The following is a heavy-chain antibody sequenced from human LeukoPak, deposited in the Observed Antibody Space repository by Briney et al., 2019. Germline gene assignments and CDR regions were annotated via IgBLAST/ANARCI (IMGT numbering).Heavy chain of an antibody. Sequence: GGSLRLSCAASGFSFSSYWMSWVRQAPGKGLEWVTNINPDGSNMLYVDSVKGRFTISRDNAKNSLYLQMNNLRAEDTAVYFCVSGFLQWLYWGQGTLVTVSS. J-gene: IGHJ4*02. CDR3: VSGFLQWLY. CDR2: INPDGSNM. CDR1: GFSFSSYW. V-gene: IGHV3-7*01. D-gene: IGHD3-3*01.